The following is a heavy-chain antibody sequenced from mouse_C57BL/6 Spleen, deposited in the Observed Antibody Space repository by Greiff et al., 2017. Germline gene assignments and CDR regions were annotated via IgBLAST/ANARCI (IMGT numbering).Heavy chain of an antibody. V-gene: IGHV1-69*01. CDR3: ARRVYYGSSYGAMDY. D-gene: IGHD1-1*01. Sequence: QVQLKQPGAELVMPGASVKLSCKASGYTFTSYWMHWVKQRPGQGLEWIGEIDPSDSYTNYNQKFKGKSTLTVDKSSSTAYIQLSSLTSEDSAVYYCARRVYYGSSYGAMDYWGQGTSVTVSS. CDR1: GYTFTSYW. J-gene: IGHJ4*01. CDR2: IDPSDSYT.